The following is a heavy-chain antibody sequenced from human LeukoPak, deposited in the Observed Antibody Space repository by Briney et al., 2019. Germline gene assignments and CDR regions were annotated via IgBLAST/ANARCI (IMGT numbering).Heavy chain of an antibody. V-gene: IGHV4-4*07. J-gene: IGHJ6*03. CDR1: GGSISSYY. CDR3: ARGWVVVVPAASTSYYYYYYMDV. Sequence: PSETLSLTCTVSGGSISSYYWSWIRQPAGKGLEWIGRIYTSGSTNYNPSLKSRVTMSVDTSKNQFSLKLSSVTAADTAVYYCARGWVVVVPAASTSYYYYYYMDVWGKGTTVTVSS. CDR2: IYTSGST. D-gene: IGHD2-2*01.